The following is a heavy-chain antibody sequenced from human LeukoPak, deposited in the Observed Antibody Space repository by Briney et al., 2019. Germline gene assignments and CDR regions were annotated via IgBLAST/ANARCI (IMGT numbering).Heavy chain of an antibody. D-gene: IGHD2-2*01. CDR1: GFTFSNHA. CDR3: ARGRTPYCRSTTCYARLDY. J-gene: IGHJ4*02. Sequence: GGSLRLSCAASGFTFSNHAMHWVRQGPGKGLEWVALISFDEGNNYYADSVKGRFTISRDNSKNTQYLQMNSLRPEDTAVYYCARGRTPYCRSTTCYARLDYWGQGTLVTVSS. CDR2: ISFDEGNN. V-gene: IGHV3-30*04.